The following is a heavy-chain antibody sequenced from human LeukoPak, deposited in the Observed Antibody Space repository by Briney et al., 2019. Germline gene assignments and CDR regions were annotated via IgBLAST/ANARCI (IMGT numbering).Heavy chain of an antibody. Sequence: SVKVSCKASGGTFSSYAISWVRQTPGQGLEWMGGIIPIFGTANYAQKFQGRVTITADESTSTAYMELSSLRTEDTAVYYCARGGSGSYYLYYFDYWGQGTLVTVSS. CDR3: ARGGSGSYYLYYFDY. J-gene: IGHJ4*02. CDR1: GGTFSSYA. V-gene: IGHV1-69*01. D-gene: IGHD3-10*01. CDR2: IIPIFGTA.